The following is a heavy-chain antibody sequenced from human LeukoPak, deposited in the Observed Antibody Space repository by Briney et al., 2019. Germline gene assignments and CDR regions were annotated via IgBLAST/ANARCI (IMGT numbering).Heavy chain of an antibody. J-gene: IGHJ4*02. CDR3: ARDAPGSTFDN. D-gene: IGHD2-15*01. V-gene: IGHV1-18*01. CDR2: ISPYNGDT. Sequence: ASVKVSCKASGYTFTSYGISWVRHAPRQGVEWMGWISPYNGDTNYAQRLQGRVTMTTDTSTSTAYMDLRSLRSDDTAVYYCARDAPGSTFDNWGQGTLVAVSS. CDR1: GYTFTSYG.